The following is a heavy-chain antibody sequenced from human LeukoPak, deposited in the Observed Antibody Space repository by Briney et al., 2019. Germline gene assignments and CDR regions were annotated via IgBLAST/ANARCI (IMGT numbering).Heavy chain of an antibody. CDR2: IYTSRST. CDR3: ARENSGSYREFDY. CDR1: GGSLSSYY. Sequence: SETPSLTCTVSGGSLSSYYWSWIRQPAGKGLEWIGRIYTSRSTNYNASLKSRVSMSVDTSKNQFSLKLSSVTAADTAVFYCARENSGSYREFDYWGQGTLVTVSS. J-gene: IGHJ4*02. D-gene: IGHD1-26*01. V-gene: IGHV4-4*07.